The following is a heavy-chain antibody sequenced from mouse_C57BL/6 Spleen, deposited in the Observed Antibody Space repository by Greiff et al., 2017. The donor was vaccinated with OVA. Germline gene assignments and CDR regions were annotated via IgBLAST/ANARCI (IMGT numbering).Heavy chain of an antibody. CDR1: GYTFTSYW. J-gene: IGHJ4*01. CDR2: IYPSDSET. CDR3: ARRIRDYYAMDY. V-gene: IGHV1-61*01. Sequence: VQLQQPGAELVRPGSSVKLSCKASGYTFTSYWMDWVKQRPGQGLEWIGNIYPSDSETHYNQKFKDKATLPVDKSSSTAYMQLSSLTSEDSAGYDCARRIRDYYAMDYWGQGTSVTVSS. D-gene: IGHD5-2*01.